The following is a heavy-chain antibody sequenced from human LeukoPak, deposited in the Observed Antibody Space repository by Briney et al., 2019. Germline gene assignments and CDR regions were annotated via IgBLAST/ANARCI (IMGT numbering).Heavy chain of an antibody. CDR3: ARGVIMYCGGDCYPPPFDY. D-gene: IGHD2-21*02. CDR2: ITPSGGST. CDR1: GYAFTSYD. J-gene: IGHJ4*02. V-gene: IGHV1-46*01. Sequence: ASVKVSCKASGYAFTSYDINWVRQAPGQGLEWMGIITPSGGSTSYAQKFQGGVTMTRDMSTSTVYMELSSLRSEDTAVYYCARGVIMYCGGDCYPPPFDYWGQGTLVTVSS.